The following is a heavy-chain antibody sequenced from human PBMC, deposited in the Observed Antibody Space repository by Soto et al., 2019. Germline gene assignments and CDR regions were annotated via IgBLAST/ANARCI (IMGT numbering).Heavy chain of an antibody. CDR1: GYTFSRYG. D-gene: IGHD2-8*01. J-gene: IGHJ6*02. V-gene: IGHV1-18*01. Sequence: QGQLVQSGPEVKKPGASVKVSCKASGYTFSRYGISWVRHAPGQGLEWMGWVSGYNGDTKYAQKVQGRVTMTIDTSTYTAYMELRSLTSDDTAKYYCAKNGQPPYYYYGMDVWCQGTTVTVSS. CDR3: AKNGQPPYYYYGMDV. CDR2: VSGYNGDT.